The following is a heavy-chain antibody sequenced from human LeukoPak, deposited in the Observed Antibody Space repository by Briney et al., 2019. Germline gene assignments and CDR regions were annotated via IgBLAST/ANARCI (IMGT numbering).Heavy chain of an antibody. Sequence: GGSLRLSCTASGFTFGDCAMSWVRQAPGKGLEWVGFIRSKAYGGTTEYAASVKGRFTISRDDSKSIAYLQMNSLKTEDTAVYYCTRAGDYVWGSYRLTLDYWGQGTLVTVTS. J-gene: IGHJ4*02. CDR2: IRSKAYGGTT. CDR3: TRAGDYVWGSYRLTLDY. D-gene: IGHD3-16*02. CDR1: GFTFGDCA. V-gene: IGHV3-49*04.